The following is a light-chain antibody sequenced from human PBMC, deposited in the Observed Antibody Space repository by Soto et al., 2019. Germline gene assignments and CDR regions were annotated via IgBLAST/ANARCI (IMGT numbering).Light chain of an antibody. CDR2: AAY. Sequence: DIQMTQSPSSLSASVGDRVTITCLASQSISSYLNWYQQKPGKAHKLLIYAAYSLQSGVQSRFSGSGSGTDFTLTISSLQPEDFATYYCKQSYSTPPTFGQGTKVDIK. V-gene: IGKV1-39*01. J-gene: IGKJ1*01. CDR3: KQSYSTPPT. CDR1: QSISSY.